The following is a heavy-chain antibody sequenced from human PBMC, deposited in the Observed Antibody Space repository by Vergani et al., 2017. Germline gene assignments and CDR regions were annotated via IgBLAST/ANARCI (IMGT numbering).Heavy chain of an antibody. CDR1: GFTFDDYA. Sequence: EVQLVESGGGVVQPGGSLRLSCAASGFTFDDYAMHWARQAPGKGLEWVSLISGDGGRTYYADSVKGRFTISRDNAKNSLYLQMNSLRAEDTAVYYCAREKGRRTLPIAVAGIFDYWGQGTLVTVSS. V-gene: IGHV3-43*02. J-gene: IGHJ4*02. CDR2: ISGDGGRT. CDR3: AREKGRRTLPIAVAGIFDY. D-gene: IGHD6-19*01.